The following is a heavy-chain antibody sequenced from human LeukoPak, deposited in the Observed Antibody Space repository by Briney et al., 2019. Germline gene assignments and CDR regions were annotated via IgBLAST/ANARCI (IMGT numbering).Heavy chain of an antibody. V-gene: IGHV3-74*01. D-gene: IGHD2-2*01. Sequence: PGGSLRLSCAASGFTFSSYWMHWVRQAPGKGLVWVSRINTDGSSTNYADSVKGRFTISRDNAKNTLYLQMNSLRAEDTAVYYCARDDIVVLPAFDYWGQGTLVTVSS. CDR1: GFTFSSYW. CDR3: ARDDIVVLPAFDY. CDR2: INTDGSST. J-gene: IGHJ4*02.